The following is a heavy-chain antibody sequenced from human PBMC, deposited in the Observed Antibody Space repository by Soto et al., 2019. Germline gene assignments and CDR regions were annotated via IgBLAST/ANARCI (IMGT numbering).Heavy chain of an antibody. CDR1: SGSISSSNW. V-gene: IGHV4-4*02. D-gene: IGHD3-10*01. J-gene: IGHJ4*02. CDR3: ASRVMYYYGSGSYSVFDY. CDR2: IYHSGST. Sequence: SETLSLTCAVSSGSISSSNWWSWVRQPPGKGLEWIGEIYHSGSTNYNPSLKSRVTISVDKSKNQFSLKLSSVTAADTAVYYCASRVMYYYGSGSYSVFDYWGQGTLVTVSS.